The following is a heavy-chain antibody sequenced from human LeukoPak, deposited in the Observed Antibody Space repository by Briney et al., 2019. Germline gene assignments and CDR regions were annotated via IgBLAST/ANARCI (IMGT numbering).Heavy chain of an antibody. CDR1: GFTFSSYG. Sequence: GGSLRLSCAASGFTFSSYGMHWVRQAPGKGLEWVAFIRYDGSNKYYADSVKGRFTISRDNSKNTLYLQMNSLRAEDTAVCDCAKDSRYFDWNDAFDIWGQGTMVTVSS. V-gene: IGHV3-30*02. D-gene: IGHD3-9*01. CDR3: AKDSRYFDWNDAFDI. J-gene: IGHJ3*02. CDR2: IRYDGSNK.